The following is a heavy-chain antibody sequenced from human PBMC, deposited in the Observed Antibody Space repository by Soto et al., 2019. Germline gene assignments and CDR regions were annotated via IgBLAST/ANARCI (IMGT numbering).Heavy chain of an antibody. CDR2: IYYIGST. CDR3: ARPGRRGWFYFDS. V-gene: IGHV4-39*02. Sequence: PSETLSLTCTVSGGSINTNGYYWAWIRQPPGKGLEWIGSIYYIGSTYYNPSLKSRVTISVDTSKNHFSLKLTSVTAADTAVYYCARPGRRGWFYFDSWGQGSQVTIS. CDR1: GGSINTNGYY. J-gene: IGHJ4*02. D-gene: IGHD6-19*01.